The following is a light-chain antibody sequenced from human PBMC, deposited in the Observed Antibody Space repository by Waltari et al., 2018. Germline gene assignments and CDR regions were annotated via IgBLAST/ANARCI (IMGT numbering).Light chain of an antibody. Sequence: QSALTQPASVSGSRGQSITIPCTGTSPDVGTYNLVSWYQQHPGKAPKLMIYEDNNRPSWVSSRFSCSRSGNTAALTISGLQPEDEADYYCCSYAGSWVFGGWTKLTVL. CDR1: SPDVGTYNL. CDR2: EDN. CDR3: CSYAGSWV. J-gene: IGLJ3*02. V-gene: IGLV2-23*01.